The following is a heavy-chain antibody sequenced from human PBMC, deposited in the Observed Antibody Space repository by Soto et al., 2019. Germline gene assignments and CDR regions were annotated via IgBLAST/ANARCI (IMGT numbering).Heavy chain of an antibody. CDR1: GFSFSSYG. D-gene: IGHD2-21*01. V-gene: IGHV3-33*06. CDR2: IWYDGSNE. J-gene: IGHJ4*02. CDR3: AKDRGGGAVVPDY. Sequence: QVQLVESGGGVVQPGRSLRLSCAASGFSFSSYGIHWVRQAPGKGLEWVAVIWYDGSNEYYADSVKGRFSISRDNSKSTVYLQMNSLGAEDTAVYYWAKDRGGGAVVPDYWGQGTLVTVSS.